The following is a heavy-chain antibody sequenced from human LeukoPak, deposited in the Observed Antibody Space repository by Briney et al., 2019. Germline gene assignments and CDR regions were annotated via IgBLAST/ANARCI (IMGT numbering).Heavy chain of an antibody. J-gene: IGHJ4*02. Sequence: GESLKVSCKASGYTFTSYGISWVRQAPGQGLEWMGWISAYNGNTNYAQKLQGRVTMTTDTSTSTAYMELRSLRSDDTAVYYCARTYSNYVLVLPEEGNWGQGTLVTVSS. D-gene: IGHD4-11*01. V-gene: IGHV1-18*01. CDR3: ARTYSNYVLVLPEEGN. CDR2: ISAYNGNT. CDR1: GYTFTSYG.